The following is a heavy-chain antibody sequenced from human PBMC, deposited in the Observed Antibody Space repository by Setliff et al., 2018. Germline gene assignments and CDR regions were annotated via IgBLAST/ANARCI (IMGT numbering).Heavy chain of an antibody. J-gene: IGHJ4*01. D-gene: IGHD3-10*01. CDR1: NGSISISDFY. CDR2: IYYTGDT. CDR3: ARQAGLRGYYGSNSLYYLDF. V-gene: IGHV4-39*01. Sequence: PSETLSLTCTVSNGSISISDFYWGWIRQSPGKGLEWIGSIYYTGDTWYKQSLEGRVTISVDTSKNQFSLGLTSVTAADTAVYYCARQAGLRGYYGSNSLYYLDFWGRGTLVTVSS.